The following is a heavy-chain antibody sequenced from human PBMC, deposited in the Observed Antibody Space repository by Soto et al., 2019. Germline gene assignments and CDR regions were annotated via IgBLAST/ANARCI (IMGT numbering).Heavy chain of an antibody. CDR2: MNPNSGNT. CDR1: GYTFTSYD. V-gene: IGHV1-8*01. CDR3: ARGGVATSPINYYYYYMDV. D-gene: IGHD5-12*01. J-gene: IGHJ6*03. Sequence: VASVKVSCKASGYTFTSYDINWVRQATGQGLEWMGWMNPNSGNTGYAQKFQGRVTMTRNTSISTAYMELSSLRSEDTAVYYCARGGVATSPINYYYYYMDVWGKGTTVTVSS.